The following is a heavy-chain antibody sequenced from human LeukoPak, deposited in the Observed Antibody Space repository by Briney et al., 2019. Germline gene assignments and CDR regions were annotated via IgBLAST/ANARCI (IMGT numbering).Heavy chain of an antibody. CDR1: GYTFTSYG. CDR3: ARDGPDGGYGREDYLDY. CDR2: ISAYNGNT. V-gene: IGHV1-18*01. Sequence: ASVKVSCKASGYTFTSYGISWVRQAPGQGLEWMGWISAYNGNTNYAQKLQGRVTMTTDTSTSTAYMELRSLRSDDTAVYYCARDGPDGGYGREDYLDYWGQGTLVTVSS. J-gene: IGHJ4*02. D-gene: IGHD5-12*01.